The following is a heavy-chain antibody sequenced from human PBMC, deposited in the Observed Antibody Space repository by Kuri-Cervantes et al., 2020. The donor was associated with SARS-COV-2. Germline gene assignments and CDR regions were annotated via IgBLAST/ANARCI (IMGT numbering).Heavy chain of an antibody. J-gene: IGHJ1*01. CDR2: INPNSGGT. CDR1: GYTFTGYY. V-gene: IGHV1-2*02. D-gene: IGHD6-6*01. Sequence: VSVKVSCKASGYTFTGYYMHWVRQAPGQGLEWMGWINPNSGGTNYAQKFQGRVTMTRDTSISTAYMELSGLRSDDTAVYYCARGWVWSSSSAEYFQHWGQGTLVTVSS. CDR3: ARGWVWSSSSAEYFQH.